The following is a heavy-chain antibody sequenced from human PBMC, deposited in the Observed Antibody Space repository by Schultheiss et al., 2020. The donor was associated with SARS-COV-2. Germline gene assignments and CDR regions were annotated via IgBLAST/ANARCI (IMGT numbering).Heavy chain of an antibody. CDR1: GGSISSYY. CDR3: ASIAAAEYDYYYYYGMDV. CDR2: IYYSGST. D-gene: IGHD6-13*01. V-gene: IGHV4-59*12. Sequence: SQTLSLTCTVSGGSISSYYWSWIRQHPGKGLEWIGYIYYSGSTNYNPSLKSRVTISVDTSKNQFSLKLSSVTAADTAVYYCASIAAAEYDYYYYYGMDVWGQGTTVTVSS. J-gene: IGHJ6*02.